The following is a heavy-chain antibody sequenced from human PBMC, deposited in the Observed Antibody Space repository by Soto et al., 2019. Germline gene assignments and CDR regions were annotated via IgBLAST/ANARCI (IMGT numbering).Heavy chain of an antibody. CDR1: GFSLSTSGVG. J-gene: IGHJ5*02. D-gene: IGHD5-18*01. V-gene: IGHV2-5*02. CDR3: AHSGIQLWLRWFDP. Sequence: QITLKESGPTLVKPTQTLTLTCTFSGFSLSTSGVGVGWIRQPPGKALEWLALIYWDDDKRYSPSLKSRLTITKDTSKLQVVLTMTNMDPVDTATHYCAHSGIQLWLRWFDPWGQGTLVTVSS. CDR2: IYWDDDK.